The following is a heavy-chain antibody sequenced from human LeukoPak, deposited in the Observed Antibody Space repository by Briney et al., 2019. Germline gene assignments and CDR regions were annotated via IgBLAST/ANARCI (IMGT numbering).Heavy chain of an antibody. CDR3: ARRRRDGYNP. V-gene: IGHV3-23*01. CDR2: ISGSGGST. CDR1: GFTVSSNY. J-gene: IGHJ5*02. D-gene: IGHD5-24*01. Sequence: GGSLRLSCAASGFTVSSNYMSWVRQAPGKGLEWVSAISGSGGSTYYADSVKGRFTISRDNSKNTLYLQMNSLRAEDTAVYYCARRRRDGYNPWGQGTLVTVSS.